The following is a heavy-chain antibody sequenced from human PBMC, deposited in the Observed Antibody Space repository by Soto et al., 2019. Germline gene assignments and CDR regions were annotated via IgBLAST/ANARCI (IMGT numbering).Heavy chain of an antibody. CDR1: GFTFDDYA. D-gene: IGHD3-10*01. CDR3: AIYYYGSAPGAFDI. CDR2: ISWNSGSI. J-gene: IGHJ3*02. V-gene: IGHV3-9*01. Sequence: PGGSLRLSCAASGFTFDDYAMHWVRQAPGEGLEWVSGISWNSGSIGYADSVKGRFTISRDNAKNSLYLQMNSLRAEDTALYYCAIYYYGSAPGAFDIWGQGTMVTVSS.